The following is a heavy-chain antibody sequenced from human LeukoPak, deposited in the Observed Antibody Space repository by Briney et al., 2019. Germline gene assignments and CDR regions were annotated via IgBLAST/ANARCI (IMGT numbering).Heavy chain of an antibody. Sequence: APVKVSCKASGYPFSAYYIHWVRQAPGQGLEWMGRINPNGGGANYAQKFQDRVTMTRDTSISIAYMELSRLKSDDTAVYYCARVQDGNNLNHFDPWGQGTLVTVSS. CDR2: INPNGGGA. J-gene: IGHJ5*02. CDR3: ARVQDGNNLNHFDP. D-gene: IGHD5-24*01. V-gene: IGHV1-2*06. CDR1: GYPFSAYY.